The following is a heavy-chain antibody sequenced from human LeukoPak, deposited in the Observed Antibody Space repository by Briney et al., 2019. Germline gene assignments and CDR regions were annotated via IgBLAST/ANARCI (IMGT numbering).Heavy chain of an antibody. CDR3: AKDGTMVRGVIPFDY. V-gene: IGHV3-23*01. Sequence: PGGSLRLSCAASGFTFSSYAMSWVRQAPGKGLEWVSAISGSGGSTYYADSVKGRFTISRDNSKNMLYLQMNSLRAEDTAVYYCAKDGTMVRGVIPFDYWGQGTLVTVSS. D-gene: IGHD3-10*01. CDR2: ISGSGGST. CDR1: GFTFSSYA. J-gene: IGHJ4*02.